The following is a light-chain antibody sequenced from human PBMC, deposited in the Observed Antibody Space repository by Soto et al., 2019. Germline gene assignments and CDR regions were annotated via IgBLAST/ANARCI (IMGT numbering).Light chain of an antibody. V-gene: IGKV1-39*01. CDR2: AAS. CDR3: QQTYSIPFT. Sequence: DIQMTQSPSSLSASVGDRVTITCRASQSISNYLNWYQQKPGKAPKLLIYAASSLQSGVPSRFSGSGSGTDFTLAISSLQPEDFVSYYCQQTYSIPFTFGPGTKVHIK. J-gene: IGKJ3*01. CDR1: QSISNY.